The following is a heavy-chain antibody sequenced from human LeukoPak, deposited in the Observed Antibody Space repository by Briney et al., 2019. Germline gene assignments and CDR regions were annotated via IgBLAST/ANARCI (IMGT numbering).Heavy chain of an antibody. J-gene: IGHJ4*02. CDR2: IGGSNGIT. Sequence: GGSLRLSCAASGFTFSSYAMSWVRQAPGKGLEWVSVIGGSNGITFYVGSVKGRFTISRDNSKDTLYLQMNSLRAEDTAVYYCARNENSGWGYFDYWGQGTLVTVSS. CDR3: ARNENSGWGYFDY. D-gene: IGHD5-12*01. CDR1: GFTFSSYA. V-gene: IGHV3-23*01.